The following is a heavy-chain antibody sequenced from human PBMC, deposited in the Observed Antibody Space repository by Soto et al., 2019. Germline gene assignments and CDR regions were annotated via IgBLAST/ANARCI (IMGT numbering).Heavy chain of an antibody. D-gene: IGHD1-26*01. V-gene: IGHV3-23*01. CDR1: GFTFSSSA. CDR2: ISGSGVAK. J-gene: IGHJ4*02. Sequence: DVQLLESGGALVQPGGSLRLSCVASGFTFSSSAMNWVRQAPWKGLEWVSTISGSGVAKYYADSVKGRFTISRDNSNNTVSQQMNSLRAEDAAVYYCAKDRSPGAITWNVYWGQGTLVTVSS. CDR3: AKDRSPGAITWNVY.